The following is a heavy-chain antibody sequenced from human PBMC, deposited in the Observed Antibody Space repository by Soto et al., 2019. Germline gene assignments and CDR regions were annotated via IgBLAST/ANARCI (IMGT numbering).Heavy chain of an antibody. CDR2: IKQDGSEK. CDR3: ARVYSGRYYDMDV. J-gene: IGHJ6*03. CDR1: GFTFSSYW. V-gene: IGHV3-7*01. Sequence: GGSLRLSCAASGFTFSSYWMSWVRQAPGKGLEWVANIKQDGSEKYYVDSVKGRFTISRDNAKNSLYLQMNSLRAEDTAVYHGARVYSGRYYDMDVWGKGTTVTVSS. D-gene: IGHD1-26*01.